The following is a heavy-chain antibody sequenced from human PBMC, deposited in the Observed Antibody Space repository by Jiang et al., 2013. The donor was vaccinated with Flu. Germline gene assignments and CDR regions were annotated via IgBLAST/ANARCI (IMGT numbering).Heavy chain of an antibody. CDR2: INPSGGST. D-gene: IGHD6-13*01. CDR3: ARDRVGVGVAAAGTSRNNWFDP. V-gene: IGHV1-46*01. CDR1: GYTFTSYY. Sequence: SGAEVKKPGASVKVSCKASGYTFTSYYMHWVRQAPGQGLEWMGIINPSGGSTSYAQKFQGRVTMTRDTSTSTVYMELSSLRSEDTAVYYCARDRVGVGVAAAGTSRNNWFDPWGQGTLVTVSS. J-gene: IGHJ5*02.